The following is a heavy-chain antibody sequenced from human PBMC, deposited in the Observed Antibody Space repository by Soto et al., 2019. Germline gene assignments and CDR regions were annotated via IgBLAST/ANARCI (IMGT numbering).Heavy chain of an antibody. D-gene: IGHD3-9*01. CDR2: IYHSGST. J-gene: IGHJ4*02. V-gene: IGHV4-4*02. Sequence: SETLSFTCAVSSGSISSSNWWSWVRQPPGKGLEWIGEIYHSGSTNYNPSLKGRVTISVDKSKNQFSLKLSSVTAADTAVYYCASMPGRYYDILTGYYYFDYWGQGTLVTVSS. CDR1: SGSISSSNW. CDR3: ASMPGRYYDILTGYYYFDY.